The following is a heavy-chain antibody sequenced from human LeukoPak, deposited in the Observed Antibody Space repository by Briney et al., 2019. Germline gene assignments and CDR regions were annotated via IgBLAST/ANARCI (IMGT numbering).Heavy chain of an antibody. D-gene: IGHD6-13*01. CDR3: ARDRYSSSWPFFDY. CDR1: GGSISTYY. CDR2: IYTSGST. V-gene: IGHV4-4*07. J-gene: IGHJ4*02. Sequence: SETLSLTCTVSGGSISTYYWSWIRQPAGKGLEWIGRIYTSGSTNYNPSLKSRVTMSVDTSKNQFSLKLSSVTAADTAVYYCARDRYSSSWPFFDYWGQGTLVTVSS.